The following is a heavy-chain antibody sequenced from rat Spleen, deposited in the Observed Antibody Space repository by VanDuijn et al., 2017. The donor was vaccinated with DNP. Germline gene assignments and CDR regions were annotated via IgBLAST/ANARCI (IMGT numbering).Heavy chain of an antibody. Sequence: QVQLKESGPGLVQPSQTLSLTCTVSGFSLTRDGVSWVRQPPGKGLEWIAAMSSGGSTYYNSTLKSRLSISRDTSKSHVFLKMNSVQTEDTAMYFCARSQGYYFDGSYYPFAYWGQGTLVTVSS. CDR2: MSSGGST. D-gene: IGHD1-12*02. CDR3: ARSQGYYFDGSYYPFAY. V-gene: IGHV2S8*01. CDR1: GFSLTRDG. J-gene: IGHJ3*01.